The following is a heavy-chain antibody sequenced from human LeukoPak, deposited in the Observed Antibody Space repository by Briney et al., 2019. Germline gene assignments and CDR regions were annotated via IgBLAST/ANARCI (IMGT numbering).Heavy chain of an antibody. J-gene: IGHJ3*02. CDR1: GGSISSYY. Sequence: SETLSLTCTVSGGSISSYYWSWIRQPPGKGLEWIGYIYYSGSTNYNPSLKSRVTMSVDTSKDQFSLKLSSVTAADTAVYFCARGSGLTAFDIWGQGTVVTVSS. D-gene: IGHD3-3*01. CDR2: IYYSGST. CDR3: ARGSGLTAFDI. V-gene: IGHV4-59*12.